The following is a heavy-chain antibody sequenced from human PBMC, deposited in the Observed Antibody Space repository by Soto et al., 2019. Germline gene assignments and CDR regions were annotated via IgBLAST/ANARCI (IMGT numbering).Heavy chain of an antibody. J-gene: IGHJ4*02. V-gene: IGHV4-39*01. CDR1: GDSINSDKYY. D-gene: IGHD3-9*01. CDR2: IYFRGNT. Sequence: SETLSLTCSVSGDSINSDKYYWGWIRQPPGKGLEWIGSIYFRGNTYYNPSLQTRVTISLDKSKSQFSLKLNSVTAADSAVYFCARLEGLATISNYFDFWGQGALVTVSS. CDR3: ARLEGLATISNYFDF.